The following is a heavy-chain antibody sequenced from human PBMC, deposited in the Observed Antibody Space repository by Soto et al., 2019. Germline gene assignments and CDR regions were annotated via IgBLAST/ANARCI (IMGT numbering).Heavy chain of an antibody. CDR2: IYYSGST. V-gene: IGHV4-59*13. CDR3: ARANWFFDY. D-gene: IGHD7-27*01. CDR1: GGSINNNY. Sequence: SETLSLTCTVSGGSINNNYWSWIRPPPGQGLEWIGYIYYSGSTNYNPSLKSRVTMSVDTSKNQFSLKLSSLAAADTAIYYCARANWFFDYWGQGTLVTVSS. J-gene: IGHJ4*02.